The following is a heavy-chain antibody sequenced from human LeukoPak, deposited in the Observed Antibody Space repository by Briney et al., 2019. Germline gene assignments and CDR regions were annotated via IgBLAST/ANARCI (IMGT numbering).Heavy chain of an antibody. V-gene: IGHV4-39*07. CDR3: ARDVVNGLYYYYMDV. J-gene: IGHJ6*03. Sequence: KPSETLSLTCTVSGGSISSSSYYWGWIRQPPGKGLEWIGSIYYSGSTYYNPSLKSRVTISVDTSKNQFSLKLSSVTAADTAVYYCARDVVNGLYYYYMDVWGKGTTVTVSS. CDR1: GGSISSSSYY. CDR2: IYYSGST. D-gene: IGHD4-23*01.